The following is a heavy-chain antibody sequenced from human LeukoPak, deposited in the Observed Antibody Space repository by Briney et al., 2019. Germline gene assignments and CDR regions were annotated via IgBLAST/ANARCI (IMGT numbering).Heavy chain of an antibody. D-gene: IGHD5-18*01. J-gene: IGHJ4*02. Sequence: ASVKVSCKASGYTFTSYDINWVRQATGQGLEWMGWISAYNGNTNYAQKLQGRVTMTTDTSTSTAYMELRSLRSDDTAVYYCARDLDGRGYSYGLYFDYWGQGTLVTVSS. CDR3: ARDLDGRGYSYGLYFDY. CDR2: ISAYNGNT. CDR1: GYTFTSYD. V-gene: IGHV1-18*01.